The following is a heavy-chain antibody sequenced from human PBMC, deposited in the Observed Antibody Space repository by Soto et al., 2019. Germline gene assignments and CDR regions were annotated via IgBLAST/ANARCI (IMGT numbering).Heavy chain of an antibody. CDR2: IDGAGRIT. V-gene: IGHV3-23*01. J-gene: IGHJ5*01. CDR3: VKNSGGFHS. Sequence: EVQLLESGGGFIQPGGSLRLSCAASGFTPSSSDMSGVRQGPGKGLEWVSTIDGAGRITYYADSVKGRFTISRDNSKNTLDLQMEILGADDTAVYDCVKNSGGFHSWGQGAMVTVSS. D-gene: IGHD3-10*01. CDR1: GFTPSSSD.